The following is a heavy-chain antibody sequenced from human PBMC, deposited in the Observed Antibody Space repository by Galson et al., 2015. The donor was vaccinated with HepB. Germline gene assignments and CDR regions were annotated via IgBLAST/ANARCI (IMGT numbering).Heavy chain of an antibody. CDR1: GYTFTSYY. V-gene: IGHV1-46*01. Sequence: SVKVSCKASGYTFTSYYMHWVRQAPGQGLEWMGIINPSGGSTSYAQKFQGRVTMTRDTSTSTVYMELSSLRSEDTAVYYCARGAPTRDYCSGGSCYSAFGAFDIWGQGTMVTVSS. CDR3: ARGAPTRDYCSGGSCYSAFGAFDI. D-gene: IGHD2-15*01. CDR2: INPSGGST. J-gene: IGHJ3*02.